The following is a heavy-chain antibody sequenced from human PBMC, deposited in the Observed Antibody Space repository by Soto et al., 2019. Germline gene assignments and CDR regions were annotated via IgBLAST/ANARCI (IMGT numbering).Heavy chain of an antibody. J-gene: IGHJ4*02. Sequence: SETLSLTCTVSGGSISSYYWSWIRQPPGKGLEWIGYIHYSGSTNYNPSLKSRVTISVDTSKNQFSLKLSSVTAADTAVYYCTVWKSGYSQFDYWCQGTLVTVSS. D-gene: IGHD3-3*01. CDR3: TVWKSGYSQFDY. CDR2: IHYSGST. V-gene: IGHV4-59*01. CDR1: GGSISSYY.